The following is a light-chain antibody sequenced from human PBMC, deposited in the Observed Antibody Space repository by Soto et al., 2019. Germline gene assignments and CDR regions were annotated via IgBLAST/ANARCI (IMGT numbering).Light chain of an antibody. CDR2: GAS. CDR1: QSFSSSY. J-gene: IGKJ4*01. Sequence: EIVLTQYPGTLSLSPGERATLSCRASQSFSSSYLAWYQQKPRQAPRLLIYGASNRATGIPDSFSGSGSGTDFTLTISRLDTEDFAVYYCRQYGRSLEFAVGGGTKVDIK. CDR3: RQYGRSLEFA. V-gene: IGKV3-20*01.